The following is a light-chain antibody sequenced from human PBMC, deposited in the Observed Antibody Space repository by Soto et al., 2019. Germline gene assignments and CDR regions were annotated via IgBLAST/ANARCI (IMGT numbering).Light chain of an antibody. CDR1: QDIKNY. J-gene: IGKJ4*01. V-gene: IGKV1-17*01. CDR2: AAS. Sequence: DIQVTQYPSSLSASVGDRVTITCQASQDIKNYLNWYQQKSGKAPKRLIYAASSLQSGVPSRFSGSGSGTEFTLTISSLQPEDFATYYCLQHNSYPRVTFGGGTKVDIK. CDR3: LQHNSYPRVT.